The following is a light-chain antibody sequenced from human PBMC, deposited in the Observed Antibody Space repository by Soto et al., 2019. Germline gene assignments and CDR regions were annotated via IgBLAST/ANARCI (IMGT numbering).Light chain of an antibody. CDR3: SSHACYSSFYV. J-gene: IGLJ1*01. Sequence: QSALTQPPSASGSPGQSVTISCTGTSSDVGSYNYVSWYQQHPGKAPKLMIYEVNKRPSGVPDRFSGSKSDNTASLTVSGLQAEDEADYYCSSHACYSSFYVFGSGTKLTVL. V-gene: IGLV2-8*01. CDR2: EVN. CDR1: SSDVGSYNY.